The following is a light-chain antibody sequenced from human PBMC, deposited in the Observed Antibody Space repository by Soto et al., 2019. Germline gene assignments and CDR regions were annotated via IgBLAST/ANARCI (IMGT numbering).Light chain of an antibody. V-gene: IGLV2-8*01. J-gene: IGLJ1*01. CDR2: DVT. Sequence: QPVLTQSPSASGSPGQSVTISCTGTSSDIGGYNSVSWYQQHPGKAPKVMIYDVTKRPSGVPDRFSGSKSGNTVSLTVSALQAEDEADYYCSSYTDRKHLVFGTGTKLTVL. CDR1: SSDIGGYNS. CDR3: SSYTDRKHLV.